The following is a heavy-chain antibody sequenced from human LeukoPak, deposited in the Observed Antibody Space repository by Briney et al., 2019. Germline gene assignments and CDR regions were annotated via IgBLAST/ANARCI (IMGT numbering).Heavy chain of an antibody. CDR1: GGSXXSGGYY. CDR3: ARGAFYDGNNFDY. J-gene: IGHJ4*02. D-gene: IGHD4-23*01. CDR2: IYYSGST. V-gene: IGHV4-31*02. Sequence: GGSXXSGGYYWSWIRQHPGKGLEWIGYIYYSGSTYYNPPLKSRVTISVYTSKNQFSLKLSSVTAADTAVYYCARGAFYDGNNFDYWGQGTLVTVSS.